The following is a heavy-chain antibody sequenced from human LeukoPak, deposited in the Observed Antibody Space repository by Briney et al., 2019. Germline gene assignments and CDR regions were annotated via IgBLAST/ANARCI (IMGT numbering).Heavy chain of an antibody. Sequence: PSETLSLTCTVSGGSISSNSYFWGWIRQSPGKGLEWIGYIYYSGSTYYNPSLKSRVTISVDTSKNQFSLKLSSVTAADTAVYYCARGYDSSGYYYVLDYWGQGTLVTVSS. CDR3: ARGYDSSGYYYVLDY. CDR2: IYYSGST. D-gene: IGHD3-22*01. V-gene: IGHV4-30-4*08. CDR1: GGSISSNSYF. J-gene: IGHJ4*02.